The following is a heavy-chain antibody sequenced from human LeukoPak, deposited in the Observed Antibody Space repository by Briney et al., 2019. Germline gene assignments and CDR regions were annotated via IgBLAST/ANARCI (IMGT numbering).Heavy chain of an antibody. J-gene: IGHJ4*02. CDR1: GFTFGNYG. Sequence: GGSLRLSCAASGFTFGNYGMSWVRQAPGKGLEWVSGINWNGGGTGYADSVEGRFTIFRDNAKNSQYLQMNSLRVEDTALYYCARAQTYGDSRLLLDYWGQGTLVTVSS. CDR3: ARAQTYGDSRLLLDY. V-gene: IGHV3-20*04. D-gene: IGHD4-17*01. CDR2: INWNGGGT.